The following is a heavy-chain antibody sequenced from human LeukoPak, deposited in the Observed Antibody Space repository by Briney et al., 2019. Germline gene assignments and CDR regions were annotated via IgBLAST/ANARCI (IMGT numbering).Heavy chain of an antibody. V-gene: IGHV1-69*13. CDR1: GYTFTSYG. J-gene: IGHJ6*03. Sequence: SVKVSCKASGYTFTSYGISWVRQAPGQGLEWMGGIIPIFGTANYAQKFQGRVTITADESTSTAYMELSSLRSEDTAVYYCARDVVPAAPGGYYYYYMDVWGKGTTVTVSS. CDR2: IIPIFGTA. CDR3: ARDVVPAAPGGYYYYYMDV. D-gene: IGHD2-2*01.